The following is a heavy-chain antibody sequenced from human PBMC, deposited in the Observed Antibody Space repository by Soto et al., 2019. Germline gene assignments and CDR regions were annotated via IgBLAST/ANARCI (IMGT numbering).Heavy chain of an antibody. D-gene: IGHD1-1*01. V-gene: IGHV1-69*13. Sequence: SVKVSCKASGGTFSSYAISWVRQAPGQGLEWMGWIIGIFGTANYAQKVQGRVTITLDASTSTAYLNLSSLRSDDTAIYYCVRDLKYLRVTGNWFDSWGQGTLVTVYS. J-gene: IGHJ5*01. CDR1: GGTFSSYA. CDR2: IIGIFGTA. CDR3: VRDLKYLRVTGNWFDS.